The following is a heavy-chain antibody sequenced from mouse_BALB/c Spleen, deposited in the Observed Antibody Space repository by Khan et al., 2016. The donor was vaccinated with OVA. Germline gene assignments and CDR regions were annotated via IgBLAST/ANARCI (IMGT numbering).Heavy chain of an antibody. CDR1: GFSLTSYG. Sequence: QVQLKESGPGLVAPSQSLSITCTVSGFSLTSYGVHWVRQPPGKGLEWLGVIWAGGSKNYNSAPKSRLSISKYNSNSQVFLNMNSLQTDDTAMYYCARLEDIWGQGTTLTVSS. CDR2: IWAGGSK. J-gene: IGHJ2*01. CDR3: ARLEDI. D-gene: IGHD1-3*01. V-gene: IGHV2-9*02.